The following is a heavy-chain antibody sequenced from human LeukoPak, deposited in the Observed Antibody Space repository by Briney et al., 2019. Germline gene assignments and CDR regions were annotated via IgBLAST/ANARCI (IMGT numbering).Heavy chain of an antibody. CDR2: IYYSGST. CDR1: GGSISGSSYY. CDR3: ARGNSYYDSSGAFDY. D-gene: IGHD3-22*01. V-gene: IGHV4-39*02. J-gene: IGHJ4*02. Sequence: NPSETLSLTCTVSGGSISGSSYYWGWIRQPPGKGLEWIGSIYYSGSTYYNPSLKSRVTISVDTSKNQFSLKLNSVTATDTAVYYCARGNSYYDSSGAFDYWGQGTLVTVSS.